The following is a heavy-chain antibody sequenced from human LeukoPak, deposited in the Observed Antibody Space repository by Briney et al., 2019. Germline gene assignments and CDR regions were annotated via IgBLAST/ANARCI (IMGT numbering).Heavy chain of an antibody. V-gene: IGHV3-23*01. Sequence: GGSLRLSCAASGFTFSSYAMSWVRQAPGKGLEWVSTISRSGGSTYYADSVKGRFTISRDNSKNTLYLQMNSLRAEDTAVYYCAKVPNYYDSSGYYYFDYWGQGTLVTVSS. D-gene: IGHD3-22*01. CDR2: ISRSGGST. CDR1: GFTFSSYA. CDR3: AKVPNYYDSSGYYYFDY. J-gene: IGHJ4*02.